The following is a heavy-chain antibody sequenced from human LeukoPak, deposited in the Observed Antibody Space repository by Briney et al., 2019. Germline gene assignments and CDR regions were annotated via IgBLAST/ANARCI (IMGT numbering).Heavy chain of an antibody. J-gene: IGHJ4*02. D-gene: IGHD1-1*01. V-gene: IGHV1-69*05. CDR1: GGTFSSYA. CDR2: IIPIFGTA. CDR3: ATLTTGTTGY. Sequence: GASVKVSCKASGGTFSSYAISWVRQAPGQGLEWMGGIIPIFGTANYAQKFQGRVTITTDGSTSTAYMELSSLRSEDTAVYYCATLTTGTTGYWGQGTLVTVSS.